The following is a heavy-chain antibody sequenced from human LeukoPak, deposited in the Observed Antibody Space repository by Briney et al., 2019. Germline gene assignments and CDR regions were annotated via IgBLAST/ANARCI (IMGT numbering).Heavy chain of an antibody. D-gene: IGHD5-12*01. Sequence: PGGSLRLSCAASGFTFSSYAMSWVRQAPGKGLEWVSAISGSGGSTYYADSVKGRFTISRDNSKSTLYLQMNSLRAEDTAVYYCAKVVGGYKTFDYWGQGTLVTVSS. V-gene: IGHV3-23*01. CDR2: ISGSGGST. CDR1: GFTFSSYA. J-gene: IGHJ4*02. CDR3: AKVVGGYKTFDY.